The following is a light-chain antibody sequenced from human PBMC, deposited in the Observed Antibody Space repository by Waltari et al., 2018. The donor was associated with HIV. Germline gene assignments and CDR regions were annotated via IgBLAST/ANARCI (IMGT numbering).Light chain of an antibody. CDR1: SRDVGAYNF. CDR3: SSYAGPNHLL. Sequence: QSALTQPPSASGSPGQSVTFSRTGTSRDVGAYNFVSWYPQHPGKAPKLIIYGVNQRPSGVPDRFSGSKSGNTASLTVSGLQADDEADYYCSSYAGPNHLLFGGGTKLTVL. CDR2: GVN. J-gene: IGLJ2*01. V-gene: IGLV2-8*01.